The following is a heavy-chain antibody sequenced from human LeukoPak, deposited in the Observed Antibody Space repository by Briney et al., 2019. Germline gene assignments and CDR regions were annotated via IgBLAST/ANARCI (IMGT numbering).Heavy chain of an antibody. CDR1: GGSISSGSYY. CDR2: IYTSGST. J-gene: IGHJ6*03. Sequence: PSETLSLTCTVSGGSISSGSYYWSWIRQPAGKGLEWIGRIYTSGSTNYNPSLKSRVTISVDTSKNQFSLKLSSVTAADTAVYYCARVYGSGDPYYYYYMDVWGKGTTVTISS. V-gene: IGHV4-61*02. CDR3: ARVYGSGDPYYYYYMDV. D-gene: IGHD3-10*01.